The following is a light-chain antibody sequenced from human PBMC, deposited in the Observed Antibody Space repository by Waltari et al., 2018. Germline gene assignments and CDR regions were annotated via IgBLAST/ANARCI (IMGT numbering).Light chain of an antibody. V-gene: IGKV3-11*01. J-gene: IGKJ1*01. CDR3: HQRSTWPWT. CDR2: DVS. CDR1: QSVSTF. Sequence: EIVLTQSTATLSLSPGERATLSCRASQSVSTFLAWYQQKPGQAPRLLIYDVSNRATGTPARFSGSGSGTDFTLTISTLEPEDFAVYYCHQRSTWPWTFGQGTKVEIK.